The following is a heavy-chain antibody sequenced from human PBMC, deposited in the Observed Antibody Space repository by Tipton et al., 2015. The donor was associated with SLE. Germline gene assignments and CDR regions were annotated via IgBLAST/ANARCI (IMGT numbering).Heavy chain of an antibody. V-gene: IGHV4-59*08. J-gene: IGHJ6*02. CDR2: IYYSGST. CDR3: ARGDYSRYYSAMDV. Sequence: TLSLTCTVSGGSISRYYWSWIRQPPGKGLEWIGYIYYSGSTEYNPSLKSRVTISIDTSKNLFSLNLSSVTAADTAVYYCARGDYSRYYSAMDVWGQGTTVTVSS. CDR1: GGSISRYY. D-gene: IGHD4-11*01.